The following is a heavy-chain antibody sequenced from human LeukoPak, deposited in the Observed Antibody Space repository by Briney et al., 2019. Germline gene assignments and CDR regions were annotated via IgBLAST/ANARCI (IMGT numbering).Heavy chain of an antibody. CDR2: ISDYNGRT. V-gene: IGHV1-18*01. J-gene: IGHJ4*02. Sequence: ASVKVSCKASGYTFTSYAITWVRQAPGQGLEWMGWISDYNGRTNYAQNLQDRVTLTIDTSTSTAYMDLRSLESDDTAVYFCARCESGSSWPWELGNNWGQGTPVTVSS. CDR3: ARCESGSSWPWELGNN. CDR1: GYTFTSYA. D-gene: IGHD6-13*01.